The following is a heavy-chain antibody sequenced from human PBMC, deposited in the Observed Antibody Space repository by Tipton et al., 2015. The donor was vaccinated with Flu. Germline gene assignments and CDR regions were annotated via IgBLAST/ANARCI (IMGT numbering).Heavy chain of an antibody. CDR3: ARDLDSSGWYDNWFDP. J-gene: IGHJ5*02. CDR2: IYTSGST. V-gene: IGHV4-61*02. CDR1: GGSISSGSYY. D-gene: IGHD6-19*01. Sequence: LRLSCTVSGGSISSGSYYWSWIRQPAGKGLEWIGRIYTSGSTNYNPSLKSRVTISVDTSKNQFSLKLSSVTAADTAAYYCARDLDSSGWYDNWFDPWGQGTLVTVSS.